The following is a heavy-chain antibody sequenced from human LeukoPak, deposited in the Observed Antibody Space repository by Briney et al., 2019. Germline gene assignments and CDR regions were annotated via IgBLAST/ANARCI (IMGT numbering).Heavy chain of an antibody. J-gene: IGHJ4*02. D-gene: IGHD3-10*01. Sequence: SSETLSLTCTVSGGSISGSSYYWSWIRQPAGKGLEWIGRIYTSGSTNYNPSLKSRVTISVDTSKNQFSLKLSSVTAAGTAVYYCARVRMVRGVIKGFYFDYWGQGTLVTVSS. V-gene: IGHV4-61*02. CDR1: GGSISGSSYY. CDR2: IYTSGST. CDR3: ARVRMVRGVIKGFYFDY.